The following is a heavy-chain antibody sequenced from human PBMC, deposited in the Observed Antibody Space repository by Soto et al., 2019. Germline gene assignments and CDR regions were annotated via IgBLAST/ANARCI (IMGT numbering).Heavy chain of an antibody. V-gene: IGHV4-34*01. CDR1: GGSFSGYY. CDR3: ARVSSDWSKYSAY. Sequence: SETLSLTCPVYGGSFSGYYWSWIRQPPGKGLEWIGEINHSGSTNYNPSLKSRVTISVDTSKNQFSLKLSSVTAADTAAYSCARVSSDWSKYSAYWGQGTPVTLSA. D-gene: IGHD6-13*01. CDR2: INHSGST. J-gene: IGHJ4*02.